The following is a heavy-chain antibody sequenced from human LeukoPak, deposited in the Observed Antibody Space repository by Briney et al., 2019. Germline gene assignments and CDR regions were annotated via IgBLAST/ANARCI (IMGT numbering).Heavy chain of an antibody. Sequence: GESLKISCKGSGYSFTSHWIGWVRQMPGKGLESMGIIYPDDSDTRYSPSFQGQVTISADKSINTAYLQWSSLKVSDTAMYFCARLDRHGYNLIDYWGQGTLVTVSS. CDR3: ARLDRHGYNLIDY. D-gene: IGHD5-24*01. V-gene: IGHV5-51*01. CDR2: IYPDDSDT. J-gene: IGHJ4*02. CDR1: GYSFTSHW.